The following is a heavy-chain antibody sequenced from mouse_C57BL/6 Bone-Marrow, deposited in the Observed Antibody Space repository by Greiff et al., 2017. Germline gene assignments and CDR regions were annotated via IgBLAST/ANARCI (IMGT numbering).Heavy chain of an antibody. CDR2: IDPENGDT. CDR1: GFNIKADY. V-gene: IGHV14-4*01. J-gene: IGHJ3*01. Sequence: VQLKQSGAELVRPGASVKLSCTASGFNIKADYMHWVKQRPEQGLEWIGWIDPENGDTEYASKFQGTATMTADTSSKTAYLQLSSLTSEDTSVYYCTECIDGYTWFYYWGQGTLVTVSA. CDR3: TECIDGYTWFYY. D-gene: IGHD2-3*01.